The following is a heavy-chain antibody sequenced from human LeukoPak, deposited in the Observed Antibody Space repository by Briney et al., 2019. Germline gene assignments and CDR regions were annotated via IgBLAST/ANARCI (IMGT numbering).Heavy chain of an antibody. Sequence: SGGSLRLSCAASGFTFSSYSMNWVRQAPGKGLEWVSSISSSSSYIYYADSVKGRFTISRDNAKNSLYLQMNSLRAEDTAVYYCARDLIAANDYWGQGTLVTVSS. CDR2: ISSSSSYI. D-gene: IGHD6-6*01. J-gene: IGHJ4*02. CDR1: GFTFSSYS. CDR3: ARDLIAANDY. V-gene: IGHV3-21*01.